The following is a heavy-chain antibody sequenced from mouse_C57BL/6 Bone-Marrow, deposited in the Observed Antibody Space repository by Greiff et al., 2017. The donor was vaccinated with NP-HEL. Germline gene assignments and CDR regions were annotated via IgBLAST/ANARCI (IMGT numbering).Heavy chain of an antibody. J-gene: IGHJ4*01. CDR2: IYPRSGNT. CDR3: ARRGGCAMDY. V-gene: IGHV1-81*01. Sequence: VQLQQSGAELARPGASVKLSCKASGYTFTSYGISWVKQRTGQGLEWIGEIYPRSGNTYYNEKFKGKATLTADKSSSTAYMELCSLTSEDSAVCFCARRGGCAMDYWGQGTAVTVTA. CDR1: GYTFTSYG.